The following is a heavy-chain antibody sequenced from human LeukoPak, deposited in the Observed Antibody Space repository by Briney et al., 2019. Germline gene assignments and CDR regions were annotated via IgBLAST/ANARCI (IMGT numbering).Heavy chain of an antibody. CDR1: GGSISTYY. D-gene: IGHD3-10*01. J-gene: IGHJ4*02. V-gene: IGHV4-59*01. Sequence: SETLSLTCTVSGGSISTYYWSWIRQPPGKGLEWIGYIYYSGTTNYNPSLKSRLTISVDTSKKQFSLKLSSVTAADTAVYCCARGGPSYYGSGSPFDYWGQGTLVTISS. CDR3: ARGGPSYYGSGSPFDY. CDR2: IYYSGTT.